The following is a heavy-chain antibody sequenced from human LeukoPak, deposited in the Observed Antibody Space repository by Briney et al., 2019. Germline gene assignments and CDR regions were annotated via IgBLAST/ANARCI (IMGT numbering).Heavy chain of an antibody. V-gene: IGHV4-61*02. D-gene: IGHD3-22*01. J-gene: IGHJ3*02. CDR3: ARELTMIWDAFEI. CDR2: IYTSGST. CDR1: GGSISSGSYY. Sequence: SQTLSLTCTVSGGSISSGSYYWSWIRQPAGKGLEWIGRIYTSGSTNYNPSLKSRVTISVDTSKNQFSLKLSSVTAADTAVYYCARELTMIWDAFEIWGQGTIVTVSS.